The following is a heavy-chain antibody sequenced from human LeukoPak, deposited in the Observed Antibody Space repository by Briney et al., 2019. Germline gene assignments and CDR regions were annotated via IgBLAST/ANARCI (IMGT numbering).Heavy chain of an antibody. Sequence: GGSLRLSCAASGFTFSGYAMSWVRQAPGKGLEWVSAISGSGGSTYYADSVKGRFTISRDNSKNTLYLQMNSLRAEDTAVYYCAKAPGYSSSWSFDYWGQGTLVTVSS. CDR2: ISGSGGST. J-gene: IGHJ4*02. CDR1: GFTFSGYA. D-gene: IGHD6-13*01. CDR3: AKAPGYSSSWSFDY. V-gene: IGHV3-23*01.